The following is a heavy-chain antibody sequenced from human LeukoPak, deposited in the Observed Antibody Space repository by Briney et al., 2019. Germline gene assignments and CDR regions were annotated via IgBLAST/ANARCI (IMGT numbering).Heavy chain of an antibody. Sequence: GGSLRLSCAASGFIFRNYWMHWVRQAPGKGLVWVARINPNGITTTYTDSVKGRFTISRDNAKNTLYLQMNSLRVEDTAVYYCARESVAERFDCWSQGSLVTVSS. CDR2: INPNGITT. V-gene: IGHV3-74*01. CDR3: ARESVAERFDC. J-gene: IGHJ4*02. D-gene: IGHD1-1*01. CDR1: GFIFRNYW.